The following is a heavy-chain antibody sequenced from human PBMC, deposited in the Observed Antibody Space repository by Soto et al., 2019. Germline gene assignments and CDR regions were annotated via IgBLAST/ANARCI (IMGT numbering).Heavy chain of an antibody. J-gene: IGHJ4*02. V-gene: IGHV1-3*01. Sequence: GVSVKVSCKASGYTFTSYDLNWVRQATGQGLEWMGWINAGNGNTKYSQKFQGRVTITRDTSASTAYMELSSLRSEDTAVYYCARDIAALLWFGDSPLGYFDYWGQGTLVTVSS. CDR1: GYTFTSYD. D-gene: IGHD3-10*01. CDR2: INAGNGNT. CDR3: ARDIAALLWFGDSPLGYFDY.